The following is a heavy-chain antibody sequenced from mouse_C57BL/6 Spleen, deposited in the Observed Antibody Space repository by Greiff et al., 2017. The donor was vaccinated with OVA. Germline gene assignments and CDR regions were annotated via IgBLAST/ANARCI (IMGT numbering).Heavy chain of an antibody. CDR1: GYTFTDYN. V-gene: IGHV1-18*01. CDR3: ARRYYAMDY. J-gene: IGHJ4*01. CDR2: INHNNGGT. Sequence: VQLQQSGPELVKPGASVKIPCKASGYTFTDYNMDWVKQSHGKSLEWIGDINHNNGGTIYNQKFKGKATLTVDKSSSTAYMELRSLTSEDTAVYYCARRYYAMDYWGQGTSVTVSS.